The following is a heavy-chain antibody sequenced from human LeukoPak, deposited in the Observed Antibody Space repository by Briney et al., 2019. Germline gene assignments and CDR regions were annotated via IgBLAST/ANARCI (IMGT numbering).Heavy chain of an antibody. CDR1: GFTFSLYS. D-gene: IGHD3-22*01. CDR3: ARGYYSLGYFDY. CDR2: ISRNSCHI. V-gene: IGHV3-21*03. Sequence: KPGGSLRLSCAASGFTFSLYSMNWVCQAPGKGLEWVSSISRNSCHINYADSVKGRFTISRDNAKNSLYLQMNSLRDEDTAVYYCARGYYSLGYFDYWGQGALVTVSS. J-gene: IGHJ4*02.